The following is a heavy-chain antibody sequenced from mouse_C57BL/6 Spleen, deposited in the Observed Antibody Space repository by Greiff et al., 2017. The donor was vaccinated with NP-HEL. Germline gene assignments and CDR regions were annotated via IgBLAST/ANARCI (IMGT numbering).Heavy chain of an antibody. V-gene: IGHV5-12*01. Sequence: EVQGVESGGGLVQPGGSLKLSCAASGFTFSDYYMYWVRQTPEKRLEWVAYISNGGGSTYYPDTVKGRFTISRDNAKNTLYLQMSRLKSEDTAMYYCARHGTGTGFAYWGQGTLVTVSA. D-gene: IGHD4-1*01. CDR2: ISNGGGST. J-gene: IGHJ3*01. CDR3: ARHGTGTGFAY. CDR1: GFTFSDYY.